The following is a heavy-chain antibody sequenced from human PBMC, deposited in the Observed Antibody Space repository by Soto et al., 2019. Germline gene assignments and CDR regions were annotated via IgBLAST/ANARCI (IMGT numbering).Heavy chain of an antibody. CDR2: IYYSGST. V-gene: IGHV4-59*01. Sequence: SETLSLTCTVSGGSISSYYWSWIRQPPGKGLEWIGYIYYSGSTNYNPSLKSRVTISVDTSKNQFSLKLSSVTPADTAVYYCASWNGPEYARLASWGQGTLVTVSS. D-gene: IGHD1-1*01. CDR3: ASWNGPEYARLAS. CDR1: GGSISSYY. J-gene: IGHJ4*02.